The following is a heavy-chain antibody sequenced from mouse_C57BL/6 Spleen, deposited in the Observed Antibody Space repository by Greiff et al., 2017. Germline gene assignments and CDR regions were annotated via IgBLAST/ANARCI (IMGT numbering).Heavy chain of an antibody. Sequence: QVQLQQSGAELVKPGASVKLSCKASGYTFTEYTIHWVKQRSGQGLEWIGWFYPGSGSLKYNENFKDKATLTADKSSSTVYMEISRLTSEDSAVYFCARHEEKGYGSSYWYFDVWGTGTTVTVSS. V-gene: IGHV1-62-2*01. CDR3: ARHEEKGYGSSYWYFDV. CDR1: GYTFTEYT. J-gene: IGHJ1*03. CDR2: FYPGSGSL. D-gene: IGHD1-1*01.